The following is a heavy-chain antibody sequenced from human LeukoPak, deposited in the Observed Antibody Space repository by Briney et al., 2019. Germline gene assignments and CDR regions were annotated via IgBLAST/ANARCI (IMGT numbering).Heavy chain of an antibody. CDR1: NYSISNSLY. Sequence: KSSETLSLTCSGSNYSISNSLYWGWLRQPPGKGLEWIGRIYRSGSTFYNPSLKSRVTISLDTSKNQFSLKLSSVTAADTAVYFCARGTYGYYMDVWGKGTTVTVSS. V-gene: IGHV4-38-2*02. J-gene: IGHJ6*03. D-gene: IGHD4-17*01. CDR2: IYRSGST. CDR3: ARGTYGYYMDV.